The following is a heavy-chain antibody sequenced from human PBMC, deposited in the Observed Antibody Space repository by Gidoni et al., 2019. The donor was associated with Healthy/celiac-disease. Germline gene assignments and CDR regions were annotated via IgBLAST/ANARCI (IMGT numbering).Heavy chain of an antibody. CDR1: GFTFSSYA. CDR3: AISSGYSSGWYDY. V-gene: IGHV3-23*01. J-gene: IGHJ4*02. D-gene: IGHD6-19*01. CDR2: IRGSGGST. Sequence: EVQLLESGGGLVQPGGSLRLSCAASGFTFSSYAMSWVRQAPGKGLEWVSAIRGSGGSTYYADSVKGRFTISRDNSKNTLYLQMNSLRAEDTAVYYCAISSGYSSGWYDYWGQGTLVTVSS.